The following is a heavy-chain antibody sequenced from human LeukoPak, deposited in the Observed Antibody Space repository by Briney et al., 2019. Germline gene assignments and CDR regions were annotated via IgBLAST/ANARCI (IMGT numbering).Heavy chain of an antibody. CDR3: ARERGIHDAFDF. V-gene: IGHV1-3*03. Sequence: ASVKVSCKASGYTFTAYAMIWVRQAPGQSLEWMGWISVGNGDSKFSQEFQGRVTLTRDTSATTAYLEVSSLRPEDMAVYYCARERGIHDAFDFWGQGTMVTVSS. D-gene: IGHD1-14*01. J-gene: IGHJ3*01. CDR1: GYTFTAYA. CDR2: ISVGNGDS.